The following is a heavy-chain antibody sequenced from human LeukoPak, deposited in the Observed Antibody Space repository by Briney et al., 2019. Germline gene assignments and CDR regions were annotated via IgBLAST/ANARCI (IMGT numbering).Heavy chain of an antibody. CDR1: GFTFSSYG. Sequence: GGSLRLSCAASGFTFSSYGMHWVRQAPGKGLEWVAVIWYDGSNKYYADSVKGRFTISRDNSKNTLYLQMNSLRAEDTALYFCANEVRPNDYWGRGTLVTVSS. CDR3: ANEVRPNDY. CDR2: IWYDGSNK. D-gene: IGHD4/OR15-4a*01. J-gene: IGHJ4*02. V-gene: IGHV3-33*06.